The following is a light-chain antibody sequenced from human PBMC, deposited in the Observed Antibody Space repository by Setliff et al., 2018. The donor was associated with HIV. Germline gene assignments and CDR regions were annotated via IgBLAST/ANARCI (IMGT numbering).Light chain of an antibody. CDR1: QGISNY. J-gene: IGKJ2*01. V-gene: IGKV1-9*01. CDR3: QQYNSFPYT. Sequence: DIQLTQSPSFLSASVGDRVTITCRASQGISNYLAWYLQKPGKAPNLLIYAASTLQSGVPSRFSGSGSGTDFTLTISSLQPEDFATNYCQQYNSFPYTFGQWTKVDIK. CDR2: AAS.